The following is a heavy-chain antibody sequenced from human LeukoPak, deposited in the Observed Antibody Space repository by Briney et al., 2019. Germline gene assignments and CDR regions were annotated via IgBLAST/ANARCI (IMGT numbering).Heavy chain of an antibody. J-gene: IGHJ4*02. CDR3: ARDIEGVEDSSAPTHY. CDR1: GYTFTGYY. CDR2: INPNSGGT. Sequence: GASVKVSCKASGYTFTGYYMHWVRQAPGQGLEWMGWINPNSGGTNYAQKFQGRVTMTRDTSISTAYMELSRLRPDDTAVYYCARDIEGVEDSSAPTHYWGQGTLVTVSS. D-gene: IGHD3-22*01. V-gene: IGHV1-2*02.